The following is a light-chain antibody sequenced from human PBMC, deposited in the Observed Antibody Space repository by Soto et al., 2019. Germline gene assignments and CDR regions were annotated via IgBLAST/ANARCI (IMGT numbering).Light chain of an antibody. J-gene: IGKJ4*01. CDR2: DAS. CDR1: QSVGNY. CDR3: QHRSDWPRLT. V-gene: IGKV3-11*01. Sequence: EIMLTQSPATLSLSPGEGATLSCRANQSVGNYLAWYQQKPGQAPRLLIYDASNRATDIPARFSGSGSGTDFTLTISSLEPEDFAVYYCQHRSDWPRLTFGGGTKVEIK.